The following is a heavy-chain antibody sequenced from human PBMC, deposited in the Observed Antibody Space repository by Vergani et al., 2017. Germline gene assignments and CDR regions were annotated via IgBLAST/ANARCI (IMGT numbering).Heavy chain of an antibody. V-gene: IGHV1-46*01. J-gene: IGHJ3*02. Sequence: QVQLVQSGAEVKKPGASVKVSCKASGYTFTSYYLHWVRQAPGQVVEWMGIINPSRGSTSYAQKFQGRVTMTRDTSTSTVYMELSSLRSEDTAVYYCARPTTVNDLDAFDIWGQGARVTVSS. CDR2: INPSRGST. CDR1: GYTFTSYY. CDR3: ARPTTVNDLDAFDI. D-gene: IGHD4-11*01.